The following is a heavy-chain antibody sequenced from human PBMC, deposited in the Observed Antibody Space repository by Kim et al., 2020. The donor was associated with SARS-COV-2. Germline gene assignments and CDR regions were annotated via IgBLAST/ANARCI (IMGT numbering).Heavy chain of an antibody. Sequence: SETLSLTCAVYGGSFSGYYWSWIRQPPGKGLEWIAEINHSGSTNYNPSLKSRVTISVDTAKNPFSLKLTSVTAADTAVFYCARGLYYYGSGSYYYYYYGMDVWGQGTTVTVSS. J-gene: IGHJ6*02. D-gene: IGHD3-10*01. V-gene: IGHV4-34*01. CDR3: ARGLYYYGSGSYYYYYYGMDV. CDR2: INHSGST. CDR1: GGSFSGYY.